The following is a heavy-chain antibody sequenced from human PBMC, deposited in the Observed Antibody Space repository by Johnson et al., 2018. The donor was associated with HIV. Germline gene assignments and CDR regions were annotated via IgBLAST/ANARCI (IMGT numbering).Heavy chain of an antibody. CDR2: IRYDGSRK. CDR3: AKDHPVVAERTGAFDI. Sequence: VQLVESGGGVVQPGGSLRLSCAASGFTFSTYGMHWVRQAPGKGLEWVAFIRYDGSRKYYADSVKGRFTISRDNSKNTLYLQMNSLRAEDTAVYYCAKDHPVVAERTGAFDIWGQGTMVTVSS. CDR1: GFTFSTYG. D-gene: IGHD2-15*01. V-gene: IGHV3-30*02. J-gene: IGHJ3*02.